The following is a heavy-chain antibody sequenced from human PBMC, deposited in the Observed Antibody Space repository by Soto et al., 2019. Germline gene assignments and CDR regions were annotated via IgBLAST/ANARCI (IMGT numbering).Heavy chain of an antibody. J-gene: IGHJ5*02. D-gene: IGHD6-19*01. V-gene: IGHV3-30*18. Sequence: QVKLVESGGGVVQSGGSRRLSCEASGFRFSSYSIHWVLQAPGKGLEWVAVISSDGSSSAFADSVKGRFAISRDNSRKNTVYLQRNNLRPEDTAVYYCAKPRSSLQWPPFDPWGHGTLVSVSS. CDR1: GFRFSSYS. CDR2: ISSDGSSS. CDR3: AKPRSSLQWPPFDP.